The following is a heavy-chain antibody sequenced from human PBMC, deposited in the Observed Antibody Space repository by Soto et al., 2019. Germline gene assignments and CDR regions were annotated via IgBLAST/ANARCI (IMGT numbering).Heavy chain of an antibody. CDR1: GFTFISYS. CDR2: FRTGGDDGTT. J-gene: IGHJ4*02. CDR3: AKKVNSGPGSQYFDY. V-gene: IGHV3-23*01. D-gene: IGHD3-10*01. Sequence: GSLRLSCAASGFTFISYSISCGRHSALKWLEWVSGFRTGGDDGTTYYADSVKGRFTISRDNSKNTLFLQMNSLRAEDTAIYYCAKKVNSGPGSQYFDYWGQGTLVTVSS.